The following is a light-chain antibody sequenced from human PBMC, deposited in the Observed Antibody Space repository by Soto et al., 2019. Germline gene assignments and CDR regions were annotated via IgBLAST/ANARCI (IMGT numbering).Light chain of an antibody. Sequence: IVLTQSPDTLSMSPGERATLSCRASQSLSTNLAWYQQKPGQAPRLLIYGASTRATGIPARFSGIGSGTEFTLTISSMKSEDFAIYYCQRYNDWLTFGGGTKVDIK. CDR2: GAS. CDR3: QRYNDWLT. V-gene: IGKV3-15*01. J-gene: IGKJ4*01. CDR1: QSLSTN.